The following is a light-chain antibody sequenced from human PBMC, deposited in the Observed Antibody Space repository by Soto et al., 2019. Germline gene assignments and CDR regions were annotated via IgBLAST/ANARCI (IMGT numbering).Light chain of an antibody. CDR1: QGISKR. CDR2: DAD. V-gene: IGKV3-11*01. Sequence: EIVLTQSPATLSLSPGDRATLSCRASQGISKRLSWYQQKPGQAPRLIMYDADKRATGIAARFSGSGSGTDFTLTISSLESEDFAVYYCQHLSSWPTLGGGTKVEI. CDR3: QHLSSWPT. J-gene: IGKJ4*01.